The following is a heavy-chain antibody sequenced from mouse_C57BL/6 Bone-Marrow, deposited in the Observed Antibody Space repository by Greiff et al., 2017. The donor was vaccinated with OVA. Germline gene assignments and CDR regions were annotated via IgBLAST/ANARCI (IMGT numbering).Heavy chain of an antibody. CDR3: ARDGGYYGSPSFAY. CDR2: IYPRSGNT. J-gene: IGHJ3*01. Sequence: QVQLKQSGAELARPGASVKLSCKASGYTFTSYGISWVKQRTGQGLEWIGEIYPRSGNTYYNEKFKGKATLTADKSSSTAYMELRSLTSEDSAVYFCARDGGYYGSPSFAYWGQGTLVTVSA. D-gene: IGHD1-1*01. CDR1: GYTFTSYG. V-gene: IGHV1-81*01.